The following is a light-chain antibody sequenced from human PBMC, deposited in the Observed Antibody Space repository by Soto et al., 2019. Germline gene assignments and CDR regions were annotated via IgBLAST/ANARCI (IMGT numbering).Light chain of an antibody. J-gene: IGLJ1*01. V-gene: IGLV1-40*01. CDR2: GSA. CDR3: QSYDSSLSGYV. Sequence: QSVLTQPPSVSGAPGQRVTISCTGSSSNIGAGYGVHWYQQLPGRAPKVLIYGSANRPSGVPDRFSGSRSGTSASLAITGLQAEDEADYYCQSYDSSLSGYVFGSGTKVTVL. CDR1: SSNIGAGYG.